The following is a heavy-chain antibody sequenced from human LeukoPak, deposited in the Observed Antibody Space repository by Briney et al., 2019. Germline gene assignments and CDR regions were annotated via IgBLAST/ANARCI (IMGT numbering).Heavy chain of an antibody. CDR3: ARDWGAPATGMTGSDN. CDR1: GFTFTSYG. V-gene: IGHV1-18*04. J-gene: IGHJ4*02. CDR2: INPYSGNT. D-gene: IGHD3-16*01. Sequence: ASVTVSCKASGFTFTSYGISWVRQAPGQGLEWVGWINPYSGNTNYAQKLQDRVTMTTDTSTSIVYMELRSLRSDDTAVYYCARDWGAPATGMTGSDNWGQGSLVTVSS.